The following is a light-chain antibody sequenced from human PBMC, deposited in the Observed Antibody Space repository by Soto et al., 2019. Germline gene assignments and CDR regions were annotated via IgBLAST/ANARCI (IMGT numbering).Light chain of an antibody. CDR1: SSDVGGYNY. J-gene: IGLJ1*01. V-gene: IGLV2-14*01. Sequence: QSVLTQPASVSGSPAQSITISCTGTSSDVGGYNYVSWYQQHPGKAPKLIIYDVSNRPSGVSNRFSGSKSGNTASLTISGLQAEDEADYYCSSYTSSRTYVFGTGTKVTVL. CDR3: SSYTSSRTYV. CDR2: DVS.